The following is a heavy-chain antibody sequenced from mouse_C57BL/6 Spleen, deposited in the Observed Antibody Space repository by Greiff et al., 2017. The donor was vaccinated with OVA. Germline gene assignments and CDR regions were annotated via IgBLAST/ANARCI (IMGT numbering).Heavy chain of an antibody. Sequence: QVQLQQSGAELARPGASVKLSCKASGYTFTSYGISWVKQRTGQGLEWIGEIYPRSGNTYYNEKFKGKATLTADKSSSTAYMELRSLTSEDSAVYFCASRDYYGSSPYFDYWGQGTTLTVSS. D-gene: IGHD1-1*01. J-gene: IGHJ2*01. CDR3: ASRDYYGSSPYFDY. V-gene: IGHV1-81*01. CDR2: IYPRSGNT. CDR1: GYTFTSYG.